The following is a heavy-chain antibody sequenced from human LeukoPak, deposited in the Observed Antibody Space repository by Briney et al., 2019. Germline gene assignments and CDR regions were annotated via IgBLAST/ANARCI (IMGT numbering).Heavy chain of an antibody. CDR3: ARGRKQWLVIQSVQYYYYYGMDV. CDR1: GGSISSGGYS. V-gene: IGHV4-30-2*01. CDR2: IYHSGST. Sequence: PSETLSLTCAVSGGSISSGGYSWSWIRQPPGKGLEWIGYIYHSGSTNYNPSLKSRVTISVDTSKNQFSLKLSSVTAADTAVYYCARGRKQWLVIQSVQYYYYYGMDVWGQGTTVTVSS. D-gene: IGHD6-19*01. J-gene: IGHJ6*02.